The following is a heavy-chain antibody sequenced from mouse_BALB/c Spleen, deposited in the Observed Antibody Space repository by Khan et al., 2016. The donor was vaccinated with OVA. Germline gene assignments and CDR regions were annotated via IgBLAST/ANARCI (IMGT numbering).Heavy chain of an antibody. J-gene: IGHJ2*01. D-gene: IGHD1-1*01. CDR2: ISGDSNTI. Sequence: EVELVESGGDLVQPGGSRKLSCAASGFTFSSYGMHWVRQAPEKGLEWVAYISGDSNTIYYADTVKGRFTISRDNPRNTLFLQMTSLMSEDTAMDYCATSYFYGYYFDYWGPGTTLTVSS. CDR3: ATSYFYGYYFDY. V-gene: IGHV5-17*02. CDR1: GFTFSSYG.